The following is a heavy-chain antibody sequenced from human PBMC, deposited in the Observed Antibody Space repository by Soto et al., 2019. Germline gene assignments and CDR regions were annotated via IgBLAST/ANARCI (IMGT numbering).Heavy chain of an antibody. D-gene: IGHD6-6*01. CDR2: IYYSGST. CDR1: GGSISSSSYY. J-gene: IGHJ5*02. CDR3: ARHAVYSSSSRSDWFDP. Sequence: QLQLQESGPGLVKPSETLSLTCTVSGGSISSSSYYWGWIRQPPGKGLEWIGSIYYSGSTYYNPSLKRRVTISVDTSKSQFSLKLSSVTAADTAVYYCARHAVYSSSSRSDWFDPWGQGTLVTVSS. V-gene: IGHV4-39*01.